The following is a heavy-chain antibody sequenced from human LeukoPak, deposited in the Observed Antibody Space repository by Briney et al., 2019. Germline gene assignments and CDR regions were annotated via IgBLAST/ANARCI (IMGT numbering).Heavy chain of an antibody. Sequence: GASVKVSCKASGYTFTSYYMHWVRQASGQGLECMGIINPSGGSTSYAQKFQGRVTMTTDTSTSTAYMELRSLRSDDTAVYYCARDTAHLMITFGGAQTVFPGAYWGQGTLVTVSS. D-gene: IGHD3-16*01. CDR2: INPSGGST. CDR1: GYTFTSYY. CDR3: ARDTAHLMITFGGAQTVFPGAY. V-gene: IGHV1-46*01. J-gene: IGHJ4*02.